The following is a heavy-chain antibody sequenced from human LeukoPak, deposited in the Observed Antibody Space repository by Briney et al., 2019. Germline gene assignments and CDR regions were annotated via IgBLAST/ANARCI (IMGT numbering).Heavy chain of an antibody. CDR2: IGYSGRT. Sequence: SETLSLTCAVSGASINSYFWSWIRQPPGKGLEYIGYIGYSGRTKYNPSLKSRVTVSVDTSKNQFSLKLSSVTAADTAVYYCASNIPRANTSPPLGYWGQGTLFTVSS. CDR1: GASINSYF. D-gene: IGHD1-26*01. V-gene: IGHV4-59*08. CDR3: ASNIPRANTSPPLGY. J-gene: IGHJ4*02.